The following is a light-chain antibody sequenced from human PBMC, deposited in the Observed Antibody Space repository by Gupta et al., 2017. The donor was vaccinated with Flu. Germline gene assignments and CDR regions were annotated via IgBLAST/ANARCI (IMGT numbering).Light chain of an antibody. V-gene: IGLV2-14*01. J-gene: IGLJ1*01. Sequence: QSALTQPASVSGSPGQSITISCTGPSSDVGGYNSVSWYQQHPGKAPKLMIYEVSNRPSGVSNRFSGSKSGNTASLTISGLQAEDEADYYCSSYTSSSTRVFGTGTKVTVL. CDR2: EVS. CDR3: SSYTSSSTRV. CDR1: SSDVGGYNS.